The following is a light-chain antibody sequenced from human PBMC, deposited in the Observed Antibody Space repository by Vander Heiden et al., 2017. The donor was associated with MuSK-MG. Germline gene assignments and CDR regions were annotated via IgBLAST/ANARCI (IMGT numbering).Light chain of an antibody. V-gene: IGLV2-11*01. CDR3: CSYAGSYTWV. Sequence: QSALTQPRSVSGSPGQSVTISCTGTSSDVGGYNYVSWYQQHPGKAPKLMIYDVSKRPSGVPDRFSGSKSGNTASLTISGLQAEDEADYYCCSYAGSYTWVCGGGTKLT. CDR2: DVS. CDR1: SSDVGGYNY. J-gene: IGLJ3*02.